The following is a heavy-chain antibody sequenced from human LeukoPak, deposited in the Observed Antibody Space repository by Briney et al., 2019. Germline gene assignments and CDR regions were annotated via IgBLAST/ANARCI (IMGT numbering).Heavy chain of an antibody. CDR3: ARVAAGYYGVDV. CDR1: GFTFRSSE. J-gene: IGHJ6*04. D-gene: IGHD6-19*01. CDR2: VSSSGSTI. Sequence: GGSLRLSCAASGFTFRSSEINWVRQAPGKGLEWVSYVSSSGSTIYYADSLKGRFTVSRDNAKNSLYLQMNSLRAEDTAVYYCARVAAGYYGVDVWGKGTTVSVSS. V-gene: IGHV3-48*03.